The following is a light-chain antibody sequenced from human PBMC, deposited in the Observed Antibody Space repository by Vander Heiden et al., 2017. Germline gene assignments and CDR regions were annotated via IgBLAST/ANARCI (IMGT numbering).Light chain of an antibody. CDR2: AAS. Sequence: DIQMTQSPSSVSASVGDRVTITCRASQGISSWLAWYQQKPGKAPKLLIYAASRGQSGVPLRFSGSGYGTDFTLTSSGRQNEDFANYYWQQDNIPVTFGQGTKLEIK. V-gene: IGKV1-12*01. J-gene: IGKJ2*01. CDR1: QGISSW. CDR3: QQDNIPVT.